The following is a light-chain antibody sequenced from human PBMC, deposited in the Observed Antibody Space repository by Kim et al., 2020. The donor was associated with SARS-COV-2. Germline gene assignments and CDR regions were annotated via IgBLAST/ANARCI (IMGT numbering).Light chain of an antibody. CDR2: GAS. Sequence: DIQLTQSPSFLSASVGDRVTITCRASQGISDYLAWYQQDPGKAPKLLIFGASTLQSGVPSRFSGSGSGTEFTLTISSLQPEDFATYFCQQFSVYPRTFAQGTKVDIK. CDR3: QQFSVYPRT. CDR1: QGISDY. J-gene: IGKJ1*01. V-gene: IGKV1-9*01.